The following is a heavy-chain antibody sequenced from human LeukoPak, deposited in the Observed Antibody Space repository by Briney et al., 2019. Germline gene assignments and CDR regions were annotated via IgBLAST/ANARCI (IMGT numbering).Heavy chain of an antibody. CDR2: IYYSGTT. Sequence: SETLSLTCAVSGGSIISYYWSWLRQPPGKGLEWIGYIYYSGTTNYNPSLKSRVTTSVDRSKNQFSLKLSSVTAADTAVYYCARGPGAMYFDFWGQGTLVTVSS. CDR1: GGSIISYY. V-gene: IGHV4-59*01. J-gene: IGHJ4*02. CDR3: ARGPGAMYFDF. D-gene: IGHD2-2*01.